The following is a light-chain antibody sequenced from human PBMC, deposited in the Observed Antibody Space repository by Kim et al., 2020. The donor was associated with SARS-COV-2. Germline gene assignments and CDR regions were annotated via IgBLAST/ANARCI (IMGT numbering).Light chain of an antibody. V-gene: IGKV3-15*01. CDR2: DAS. J-gene: IGKJ1*01. Sequence: VSPGERATLSCRASQSVSSNLAWYQQKPGQAPRLLISDASTRATGIPARFSGSGSGTEFTLTISSLQSEDFAVYYCQQSNNWPRTFGQGTKVDIK. CDR1: QSVSSN. CDR3: QQSNNWPRT.